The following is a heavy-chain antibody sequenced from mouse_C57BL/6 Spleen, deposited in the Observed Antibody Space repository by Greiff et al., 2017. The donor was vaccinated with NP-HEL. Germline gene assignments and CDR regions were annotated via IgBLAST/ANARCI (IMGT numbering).Heavy chain of an antibody. CDR2: IYPRSGNT. J-gene: IGHJ2*01. Sequence: VMLVESGAELARPGASVKLSCKASGYTFTSYGISWVKQRTGQGLEWIGEIYPRSGNTYYNEKFKGKATLTADKSSSTAYMELRSLTSEDSAVYFCARSGFITTVVADFDYWGQGTTLTVSS. CDR1: GYTFTSYG. V-gene: IGHV1-81*01. D-gene: IGHD1-1*01. CDR3: ARSGFITTVVADFDY.